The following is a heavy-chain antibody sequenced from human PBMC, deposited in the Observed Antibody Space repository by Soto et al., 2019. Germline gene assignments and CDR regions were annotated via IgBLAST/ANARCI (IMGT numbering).Heavy chain of an antibody. V-gene: IGHV3-74*01. Sequence: GGSLRLSCAASGFTFSSYWMHWVRQAPGKGLVWVSRINSDGSSTSYADSVKGRFTISRDNAKNTLYLQMNSLRAEDTAVYYCARAQYYYGSGPSYYYYGMDVWGQGTTVTVSS. CDR2: INSDGSST. CDR1: GFTFSSYW. D-gene: IGHD3-10*01. CDR3: ARAQYYYGSGPSYYYYGMDV. J-gene: IGHJ6*02.